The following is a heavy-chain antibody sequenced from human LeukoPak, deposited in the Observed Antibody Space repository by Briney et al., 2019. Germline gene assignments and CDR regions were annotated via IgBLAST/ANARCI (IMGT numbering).Heavy chain of an antibody. Sequence: SVKVSCKASGGTFSSYAISWVRQAPGQGLEWMGRIIPIFGIANYAQKFQGRVTITADKSTSTAYMELSSLRSEDTAVYYCARGGNSKVFDHWGQGTLVTVSS. CDR3: ARGGNSKVFDH. CDR2: IIPIFGIA. V-gene: IGHV1-69*04. CDR1: GGTFSSYA. D-gene: IGHD4-23*01. J-gene: IGHJ4*02.